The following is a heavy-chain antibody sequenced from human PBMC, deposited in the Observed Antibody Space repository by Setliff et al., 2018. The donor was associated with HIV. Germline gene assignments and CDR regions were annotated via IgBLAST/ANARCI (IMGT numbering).Heavy chain of an antibody. D-gene: IGHD3-16*01. Sequence: GGSLRLSCAASGFIFSGYWMTWIRQAPGKGLEWLAQIHPDSTAANYVDSVKGRFTISRDNAKNSLYLQMNSLRAEDTAVYYCARYGGPVDFGDYWGQGTLVTVSS. CDR1: GFIFSGYW. CDR3: ARYGGPVDFGDY. CDR2: IHPDSTAA. V-gene: IGHV3-7*03. J-gene: IGHJ4*02.